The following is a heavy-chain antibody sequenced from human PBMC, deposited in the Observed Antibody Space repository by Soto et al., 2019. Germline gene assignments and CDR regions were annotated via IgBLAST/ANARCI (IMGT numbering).Heavy chain of an antibody. J-gene: IGHJ4*02. V-gene: IGHV5-51*01. Sequence: GESLKISCKGSGFTFTSYWIAWVRQMPGKCLEWMWIIYPGDSDTSYIPSFQGQVTISADKSINTAYLHWSSLKASDTAIDYCAKHEGYCSTTTCSNFDYWGQGTLVTVSS. D-gene: IGHD2-2*01. CDR1: GFTFTSYW. CDR2: IYPGDSDT. CDR3: AKHEGYCSTTTCSNFDY.